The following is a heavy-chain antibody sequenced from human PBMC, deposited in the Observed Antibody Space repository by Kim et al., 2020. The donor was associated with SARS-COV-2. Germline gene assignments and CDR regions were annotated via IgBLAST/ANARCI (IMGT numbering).Heavy chain of an antibody. CDR3: ARAQRGSHGLDP. V-gene: IGHV3-43*02. Sequence: GGSLRLSCAASGFAFDDYAMHWVRLGPGKGLEWVSLINWDGHYTYYAASVKGRFTISRDNSKNSLYLQMNSLRTEDTAFYYCARAQRGSHGLDPWGQGT. CDR2: INWDGHYT. J-gene: IGHJ5*02. D-gene: IGHD1-26*01. CDR1: GFAFDDYA.